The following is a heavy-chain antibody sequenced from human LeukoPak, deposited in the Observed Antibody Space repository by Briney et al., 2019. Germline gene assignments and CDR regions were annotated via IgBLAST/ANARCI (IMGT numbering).Heavy chain of an antibody. V-gene: IGHV3-23*01. CDR1: GFTFSSHG. CDR3: AKGSHEEPSAGNWFDP. Sequence: GGSLRLSCASSGFTFSSHGMSWVRQAPGKGLAWVSIISGSGGSRYYTDSVKGRFIISRDNSRNTVYMQMNSLRVEDTAVYYCAKGSHEEPSAGNWFDPWGQGTPVTVSS. CDR2: ISGSGGSR. J-gene: IGHJ5*02.